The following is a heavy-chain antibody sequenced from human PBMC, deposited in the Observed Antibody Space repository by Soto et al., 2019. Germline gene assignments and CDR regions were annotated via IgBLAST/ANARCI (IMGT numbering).Heavy chain of an antibody. D-gene: IGHD3-22*01. Sequence: PGGSLRLSCAASGFIFSSYSMNWVRQAPGKGLEWVSYISSSSSSIHYADSVKGRFAISRDNAKNSLYLQMNSLRAEDTAVYYRASRLNYYDSSGPEFQAHWGQGTLVTVSS. CDR1: GFIFSSYS. CDR3: ASRLNYYDSSGPEFQAH. J-gene: IGHJ4*02. CDR2: ISSSSSSI. V-gene: IGHV3-48*01.